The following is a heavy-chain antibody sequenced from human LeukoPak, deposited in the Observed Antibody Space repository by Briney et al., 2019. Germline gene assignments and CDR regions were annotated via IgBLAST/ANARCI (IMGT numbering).Heavy chain of an antibody. D-gene: IGHD4-17*01. CDR1: GFTFSSCA. V-gene: IGHV3-23*01. Sequence: PGGSLRLSCAASGFTFSSCAMSWVRQAPGKGLEWVSLISGSGDSRYYAASVKGRFTISRDNAKNTLWLQMNSLRAEDTAVYYCAKGVTTVRIYYHGMDVWGQGTTVTVSS. CDR3: AKGVTTVRIYYHGMDV. J-gene: IGHJ6*02. CDR2: ISGSGDSR.